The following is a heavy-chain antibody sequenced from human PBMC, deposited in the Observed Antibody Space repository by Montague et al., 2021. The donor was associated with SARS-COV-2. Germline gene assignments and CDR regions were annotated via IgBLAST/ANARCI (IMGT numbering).Heavy chain of an antibody. CDR2: ISLSGGST. CDR3: AKGGVVVVAATDLDY. CDR1: GFPFSTFA. Sequence: YRRLSFAASGFPFSTFAMSWVRQAPGKGLEWVSAISLSGGSTYYADSVKGRFTISRDNSKNTLFLQMNSLRAEDTAVYYCAKGGVVVVAATDLDYWGQGTLVTVSS. D-gene: IGHD2-15*01. V-gene: IGHV3-23*01. J-gene: IGHJ4*02.